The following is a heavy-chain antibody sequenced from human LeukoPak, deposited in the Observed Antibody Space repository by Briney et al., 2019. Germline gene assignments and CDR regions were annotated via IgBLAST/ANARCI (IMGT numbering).Heavy chain of an antibody. CDR2: ISGYNGNT. D-gene: IGHD1-26*01. CDR3: ARDLGPYTGSYYSYYHYMDV. CDR1: GYNFATSG. V-gene: IGHV1-18*01. Sequence: EASVRVSCKAYGYNFATSGIGWVRQAPGQGLEWLGWISGYNGNTKSAPKLQGRVTMTTDTSTDTAYLELGGLRVDDTAIYYCARDLGPYTGSYYSYYHYMDVWGEGTSVTVSS. J-gene: IGHJ6*03.